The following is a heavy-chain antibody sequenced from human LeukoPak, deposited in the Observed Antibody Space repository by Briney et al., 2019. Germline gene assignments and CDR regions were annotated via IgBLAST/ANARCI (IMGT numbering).Heavy chain of an antibody. J-gene: IGHJ4*02. CDR2: TYYRYKLYL. CDR3: ARGGVADYLFY. CDR1: GDSVASNCAA. D-gene: IGHD6-19*01. Sequence: SQTVSLTCAISGDSVASNCAAWNWTRESTSRGLEGLGRTYYRYKLYLGYAESVQSRITINPETTKNQFSLQLNSVTPEDTTVYYCARGGVADYLFYWGQGALVTVSS. V-gene: IGHV6-1*01.